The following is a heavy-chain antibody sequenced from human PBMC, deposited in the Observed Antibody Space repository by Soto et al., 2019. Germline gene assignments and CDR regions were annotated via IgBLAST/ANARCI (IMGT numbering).Heavy chain of an antibody. Sequence: PGGSLRLSCVASGFTFSDNYMSWIRQAPGKELEWVSYISSSGSTLYNADSVRGRFTISRDNAKNSLYLQMNSLRGEDTAVYYCARDLVLDQPLTSAFDIWGPGTMVTVSS. CDR3: ARDLVLDQPLTSAFDI. CDR1: GFTFSDNY. CDR2: ISSSGSTL. J-gene: IGHJ3*02. V-gene: IGHV3-11*01. D-gene: IGHD2-2*01.